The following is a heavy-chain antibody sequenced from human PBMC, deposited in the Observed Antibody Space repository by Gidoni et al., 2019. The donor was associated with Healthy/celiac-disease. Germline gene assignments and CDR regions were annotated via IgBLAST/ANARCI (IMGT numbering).Heavy chain of an antibody. CDR3: AKLAARTTGGGY. D-gene: IGHD6-6*01. Sequence: EVQLVESGGGLVQPGRSLRLSCAASGFTFDDYAMHWVRQAPGNGLEGGSGICWNSGSIGYAESVKGRFTISRDNATNSLYLQMNSLRAEDTALYYCAKLAARTTGGGYWGQGTLVTVSS. CDR2: ICWNSGSI. CDR1: GFTFDDYA. J-gene: IGHJ4*02. V-gene: IGHV3-9*01.